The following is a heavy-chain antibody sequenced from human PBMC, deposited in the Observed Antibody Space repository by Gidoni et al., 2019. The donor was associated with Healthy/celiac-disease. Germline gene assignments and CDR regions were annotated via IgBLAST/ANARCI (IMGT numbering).Heavy chain of an antibody. V-gene: IGHV3-21*01. CDR2: ISSSSSSI. CDR3: ARDWYDGTLDY. Sequence: EVQLVESGGGLVKPGGSLRLSCAASGVTFSSYSMNWVRQAPGKGLEGFSSISSSSSSIYYADSVKGRFTISRDNAKNSLYLQMNSLRAEDTAVYYCARDWYDGTLDYWGQGTLVTVSS. J-gene: IGHJ4*02. CDR1: GVTFSSYS. D-gene: IGHD3-3*01.